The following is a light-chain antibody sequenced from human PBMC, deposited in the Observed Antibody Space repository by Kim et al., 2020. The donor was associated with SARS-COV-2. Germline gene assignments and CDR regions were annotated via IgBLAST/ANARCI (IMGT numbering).Light chain of an antibody. CDR3: QQSPSAPYT. Sequence: DIQMTPSPSSLSASVGDRVTITCRASQDISNYLAWYQQTPGEAPQLLIFSASTFQPGVPSRFSGSGSGADFTLTLTRLHPADVASYFCQQSPSAPYTFGPGTKLEI. J-gene: IGKJ2*01. CDR2: SAS. V-gene: IGKV1-27*01. CDR1: QDISNY.